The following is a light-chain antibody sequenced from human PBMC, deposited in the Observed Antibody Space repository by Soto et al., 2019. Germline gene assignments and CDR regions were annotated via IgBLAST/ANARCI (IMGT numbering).Light chain of an antibody. J-gene: IGLJ3*02. Sequence: QPVLTQPPSASGTPGQRVTISCSGSSSNIGGNTVDWYQQLPGTAPKIFIYGNSQRPSGVPDRFSGSKSGTSASLAISGLQSEDEAEYYCASWDDNVNGWVFGGGTQLTVL. V-gene: IGLV1-44*01. CDR2: GNS. CDR1: SSNIGGNT. CDR3: ASWDDNVNGWV.